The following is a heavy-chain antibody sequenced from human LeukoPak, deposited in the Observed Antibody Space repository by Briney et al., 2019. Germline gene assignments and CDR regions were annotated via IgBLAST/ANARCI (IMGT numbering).Heavy chain of an antibody. V-gene: IGHV4-39*01. CDR3: ARHLEYTTSGKAFDV. CDR1: GGSISSGGYY. CDR2: IYYTGST. Sequence: PSQTLSLTCTVSGGSISSGGYYWAWIRQPPGKGLEWIGNIYYTGSTYYTSSLKSRVTMSVDTSKNVFSLTLKSLTSADTAVYYCARHLEYTTSGKAFDVWGQGTLVSVSS. D-gene: IGHD3-3*01. J-gene: IGHJ3*01.